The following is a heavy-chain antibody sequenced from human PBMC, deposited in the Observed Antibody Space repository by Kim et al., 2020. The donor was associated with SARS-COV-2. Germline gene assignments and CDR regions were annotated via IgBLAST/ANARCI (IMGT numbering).Heavy chain of an antibody. Sequence: GGSLRLSCAASGFTFDDYAMHWVRQAPGKGLEWVSLISGDGGSTYYADSVKGRFTISRDNSKNSLYLQMNSLRTEDTALYYCAKVGYDSSGYYYADYYYGMDVWGQGTTVTVSS. CDR1: GFTFDDYA. CDR2: ISGDGGST. J-gene: IGHJ6*02. D-gene: IGHD3-22*01. CDR3: AKVGYDSSGYYYADYYYGMDV. V-gene: IGHV3-43*02.